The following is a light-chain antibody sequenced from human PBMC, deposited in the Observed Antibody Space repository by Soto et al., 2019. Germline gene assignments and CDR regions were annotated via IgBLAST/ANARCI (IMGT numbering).Light chain of an antibody. CDR1: HSVSSN. J-gene: IGKJ2*01. CDR3: QQYNHWPPGP. Sequence: EIVMTQSPVTLSVYPGEGATLSCRASHSVSSNLAWYQQQPGQATRLLIYGASTRATGIPARFSGNGSGTEFPRTISSLQSEDFAVYYCQQYNHWPPGPFGQGTNLEIK. CDR2: GAS. V-gene: IGKV3-15*01.